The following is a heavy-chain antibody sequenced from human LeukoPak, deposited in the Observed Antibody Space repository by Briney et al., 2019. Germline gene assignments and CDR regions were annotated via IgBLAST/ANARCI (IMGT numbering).Heavy chain of an antibody. V-gene: IGHV4-59*01. D-gene: IGHD2-8*01. CDR1: GGSISSYY. Sequence: SETLSLTCTVSGGSISSYYWSWIRQPPGKGLEWIGYIYYSGSTNYNPSLKSRVTISVDTSKNQFSLKLSSVTAADTAVYYCAKENPRKGLYEYWGQGTLVTVSS. CDR3: AKENPRKGLYEY. J-gene: IGHJ4*02. CDR2: IYYSGST.